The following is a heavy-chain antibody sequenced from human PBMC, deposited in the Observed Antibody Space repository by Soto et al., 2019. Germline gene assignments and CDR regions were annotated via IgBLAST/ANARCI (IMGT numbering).Heavy chain of an antibody. D-gene: IGHD2-2*01. CDR2: IIPIFGTA. J-gene: IGHJ5*02. CDR1: GGTFSSYA. CDR3: ARVVGIVLVPAAMPKNWFDP. Sequence: QVQLVQSGAEVKKPGSSVKVSCKASGGTFSSYAISWVRQAPGQGLEWMGGIIPIFGTATYAQKFQGRVTITADESTSTAYMELSSLRSEDTAVYYCARVVGIVLVPAAMPKNWFDPWGQGTLVTVSS. V-gene: IGHV1-69*12.